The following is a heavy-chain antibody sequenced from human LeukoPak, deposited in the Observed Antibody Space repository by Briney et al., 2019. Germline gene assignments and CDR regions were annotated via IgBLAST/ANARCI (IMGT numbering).Heavy chain of an antibody. CDR2: ITDSGGDT. CDR3: AKGSRSSRPYYSDF. D-gene: IGHD6-6*01. J-gene: IGHJ4*02. Sequence: PGGSLRLSCAASGFTFSNYAMSWVRQTPEKGLEWVSAITDSGGDTYHADSVEGRFSISRDNSKNILYMEMNSLRVEDTAMYYCAKGSRSSRPYYSDFWGQGTLVTVSS. CDR1: GFTFSNYA. V-gene: IGHV3-23*01.